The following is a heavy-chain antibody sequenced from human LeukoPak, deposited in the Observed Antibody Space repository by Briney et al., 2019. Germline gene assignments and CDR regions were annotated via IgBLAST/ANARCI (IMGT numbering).Heavy chain of an antibody. Sequence: GTLSLTRTVSSGSISTPNWWSWVRQPPGKGLQWIGEIYHSGSTNYNPSLKSRVTISIDKSKNQFSLKLSSVTAADTAVYYCARKTLTNAFDIWGQGTMVTVSS. CDR3: ARKTLTNAFDI. V-gene: IGHV4-4*02. J-gene: IGHJ3*02. CDR2: IYHSGST. CDR1: SGSISTPNW.